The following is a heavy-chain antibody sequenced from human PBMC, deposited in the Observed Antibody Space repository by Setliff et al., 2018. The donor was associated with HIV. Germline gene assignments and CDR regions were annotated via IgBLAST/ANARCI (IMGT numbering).Heavy chain of an antibody. V-gene: IGHV1-8*02. CDR3: ARKHKVSLGRGIVVLWGFDP. D-gene: IGHD3-10*01. Sequence: ASVKVSCKAPGYNFINNDINWVRQATGQGLEWMGWMNPNSGNSGYAQKFQGRVTMTRSTSFSTAYMELSNLTSEDTAIYYCARKHKVSLGRGIVVLWGFDPWGQGTLVTVSS. CDR1: GYNFINND. J-gene: IGHJ5*02. CDR2: MNPNSGNS.